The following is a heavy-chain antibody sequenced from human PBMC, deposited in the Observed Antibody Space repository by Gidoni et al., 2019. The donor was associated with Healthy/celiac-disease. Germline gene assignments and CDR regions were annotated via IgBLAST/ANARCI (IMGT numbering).Heavy chain of an antibody. J-gene: IGHJ2*01. Sequence: QLQLQESGPGLVTPSETLSLTCTVSGGSISSSSYYWGWIRQPPGKGLEWIGSIYYSGSTYYNPSLKSRVTISVDTSKNQFSLKLSSVTAADTAVYYCARHGYSSGWTEFYWYFDLWGRGTLVTVSS. V-gene: IGHV4-39*01. CDR3: ARHGYSSGWTEFYWYFDL. D-gene: IGHD6-19*01. CDR2: IYYSGST. CDR1: GGSISSSSYY.